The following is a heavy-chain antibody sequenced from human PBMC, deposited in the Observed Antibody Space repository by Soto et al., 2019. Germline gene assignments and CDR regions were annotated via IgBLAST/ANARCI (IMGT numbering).Heavy chain of an antibody. CDR2: INPNSGGT. J-gene: IGHJ6*02. CDR1: GYTFTGYY. CDR3: AREPTAAAGTVSYYYGMDV. D-gene: IGHD6-13*01. V-gene: IGHV1-2*04. Sequence: ASVKVSCKASGYTFTGYYMHWVRQAPGQGLEWMGWINPNSGGTNYAQKFQGWVTMTRDTSISTAYMELSRLRSDDTAVYYCAREPTAAAGTVSYYYGMDVWGQGTTVTVSS.